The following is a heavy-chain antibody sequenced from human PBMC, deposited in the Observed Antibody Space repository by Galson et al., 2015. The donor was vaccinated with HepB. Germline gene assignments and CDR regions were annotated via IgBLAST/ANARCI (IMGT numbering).Heavy chain of an antibody. CDR3: LSEIKTGH. CDR2: IYSGGST. CDR1: GFTVSSNY. V-gene: IGHV3-66*02. Sequence: SLRLSCAASGFTVSSNYMSWVRQAPGKGLEWVSVIYSGGSTYYAESVQGRFTISKDNSENTLYLQMDSLRVEDTAVYYCLSEIKTGHWGQGTLVTVSS. D-gene: IGHD1-14*01. J-gene: IGHJ4*02.